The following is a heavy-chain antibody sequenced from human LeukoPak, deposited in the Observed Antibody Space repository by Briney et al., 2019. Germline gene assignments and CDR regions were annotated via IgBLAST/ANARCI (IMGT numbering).Heavy chain of an antibody. CDR2: IYYSGST. D-gene: IGHD3-10*01. CDR1: GGSISSSSYY. CDR3: ARVGSSHAFDI. Sequence: PSETLSLTCTVSGGSISSSSYYWGWIRQPPGKGLEWIGSIYYSGSTYYNPSLKSRVTISVDTSKNQFSLKLSSVTAADTAVYYCARVGSSHAFDIWGQGTMVTVSS. V-gene: IGHV4-39*07. J-gene: IGHJ3*02.